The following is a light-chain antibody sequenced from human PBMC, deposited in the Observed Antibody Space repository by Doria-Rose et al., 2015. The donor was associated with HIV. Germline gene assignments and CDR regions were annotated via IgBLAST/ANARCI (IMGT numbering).Light chain of an antibody. Sequence: TQSPGTLSLSPGERATLSCRASQSFSSTYLAWYQQKPDQAPSLLIYDGSTRATGIPDRFSASGSGTDSTLTINRLEPEDFALYYCHQYGTSWTFGQGTKVEI. V-gene: IGKV3-20*01. CDR1: QSFSSTY. CDR3: HQYGTSWT. CDR2: DGS. J-gene: IGKJ1*01.